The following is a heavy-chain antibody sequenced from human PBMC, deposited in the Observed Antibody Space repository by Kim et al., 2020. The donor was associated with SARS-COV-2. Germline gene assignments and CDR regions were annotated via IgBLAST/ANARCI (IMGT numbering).Heavy chain of an antibody. Sequence: ASVKVSCKASGYTFTAYYVHWVRQAPGQGLESMGWINPNSGGTNYAQKIQGRVTMTRDTSISTAYMELRRLTSDDTAVYYCATGATSSYGGGVSWGQGTLVTVSS. V-gene: IGHV1-2*02. CDR2: INPNSGGT. J-gene: IGHJ5*02. CDR1: GYTFTAYY. CDR3: ATGATSSYGGGVS. D-gene: IGHD2-8*02.